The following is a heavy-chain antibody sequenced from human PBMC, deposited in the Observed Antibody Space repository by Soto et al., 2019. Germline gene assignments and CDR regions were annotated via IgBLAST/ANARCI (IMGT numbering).Heavy chain of an antibody. Sequence: EVQLVESGGGLVQPGGSLRLSCAASGFTFSHYGMNWARQAPGRGLEWVTHINSGGGTKSYSDSVKGRFTISRDDAKNTLYLQMNSPTADDTVIYYLAIAPEGINDVDYWGQGTLVTVSS. CDR2: INSGGGTK. D-gene: IGHD1-20*01. J-gene: IGHJ4*02. CDR1: GFTFSHYG. CDR3: AIAPEGINDVDY. V-gene: IGHV3-48*03.